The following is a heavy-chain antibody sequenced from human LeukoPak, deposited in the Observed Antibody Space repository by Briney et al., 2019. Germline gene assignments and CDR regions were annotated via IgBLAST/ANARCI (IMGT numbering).Heavy chain of an antibody. V-gene: IGHV3-23*01. Sequence: GGSLRLSCAASGFTFSSYAMSWVRQAPGKGLEWVSAISGSGGSTYYADSVKGRFTISRDNSKNTLYLQMNSLRAEDTAVYYCAKHKDPDYYDSSGLDAFDIWGQGTMVTVSS. CDR2: ISGSGGST. J-gene: IGHJ3*02. CDR3: AKHKDPDYYDSSGLDAFDI. D-gene: IGHD3-22*01. CDR1: GFTFSSYA.